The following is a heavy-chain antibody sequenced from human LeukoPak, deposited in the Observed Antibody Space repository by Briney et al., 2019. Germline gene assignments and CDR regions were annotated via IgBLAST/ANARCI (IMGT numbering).Heavy chain of an antibody. Sequence: PGRSLRLSCAASGFIFSTYGMHWVRQAPGKGLGWVAVIWYDGSNKYYADSVKGRFTISRDNAKNSLYLQMNSLRAEDTALYYCAKDLCSGGSCDAFDIWGQGTMVTVSS. D-gene: IGHD2-15*01. V-gene: IGHV3-33*03. CDR2: IWYDGSNK. CDR3: AKDLCSGGSCDAFDI. CDR1: GFIFSTYG. J-gene: IGHJ3*02.